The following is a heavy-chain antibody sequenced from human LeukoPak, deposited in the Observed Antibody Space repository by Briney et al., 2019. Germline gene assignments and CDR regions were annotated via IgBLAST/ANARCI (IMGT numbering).Heavy chain of an antibody. CDR1: GFTFNNYA. Sequence: GRSLRLSCAASGFTFNNYAMRWVRQAPGKGLEWVAVVSYAGSNKYYADSVKGRFTISRDKSKNTLYLQMNSLRPDDTAVYYCARAAGMDVWGQGTTVTVSS. CDR2: VSYAGSNK. CDR3: ARAAGMDV. J-gene: IGHJ6*02. V-gene: IGHV3-30*04.